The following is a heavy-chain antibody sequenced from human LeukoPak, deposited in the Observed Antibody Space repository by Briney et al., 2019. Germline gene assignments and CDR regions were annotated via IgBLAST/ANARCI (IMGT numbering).Heavy chain of an antibody. D-gene: IGHD3-16*02. Sequence: SETLSLTCTVSGGSINSYYWSWIRQPPGKGLEWIGYIYYSGSSNYNPSLNSRVTISMDTSKNQFSLKLSSVTAADTAVYYCARDRGDYVWGSYRTNWFDPWGQGTLVTVSS. V-gene: IGHV4-59*12. CDR1: GGSINSYY. CDR2: IYYSGSS. CDR3: ARDRGDYVWGSYRTNWFDP. J-gene: IGHJ5*02.